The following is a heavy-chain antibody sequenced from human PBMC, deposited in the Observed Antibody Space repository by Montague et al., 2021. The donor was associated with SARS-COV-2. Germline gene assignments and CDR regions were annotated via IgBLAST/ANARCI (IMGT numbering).Heavy chain of an antibody. J-gene: IGHJ4*02. CDR1: GGSVNSGSYH. CDR2: IYYSGST. D-gene: IGHD3-3*01. V-gene: IGHV4-61*01. Sequence: SETLSLTCTVSGGSVNSGSYHWNWIRQPPGKGLEWIGYIYYSGSTSYNPSLKSRVTISLDTPKNQFSLNLTSVTAADTALYFCARELEIHDFLSGYYIGDWGQGTLVTVSS. CDR3: ARELEIHDFLSGYYIGD.